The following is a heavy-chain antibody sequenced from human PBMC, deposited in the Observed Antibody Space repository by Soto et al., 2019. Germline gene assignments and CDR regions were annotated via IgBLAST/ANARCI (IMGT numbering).Heavy chain of an antibody. CDR1: GGSFSGYY. Sequence: SETLSLTCALYGGSFSGYYWNWVRQTPGNGLEWIGVISQSGSTNHNPSLNSRFPIPIVMSKNEISLNLISVTAAATAVYYCARDRSLRPSSPFRPQFGWSWFDPWGQGTLVTVSS. CDR3: ARDRSLRPSSPFRPQFGWSWFDP. J-gene: IGHJ5*02. V-gene: IGHV4-34*01. CDR2: ISQSGST. D-gene: IGHD2-15*01.